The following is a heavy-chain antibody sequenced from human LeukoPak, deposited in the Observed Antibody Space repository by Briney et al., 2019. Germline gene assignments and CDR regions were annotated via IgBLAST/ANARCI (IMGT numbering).Heavy chain of an antibody. CDR3: AKDEEGLLWFGELLSTRDY. J-gene: IGHJ4*02. CDR1: GFTLSSYA. Sequence: GGSLRLSCAASGFTLSSYAMSWVRQAPGKGLEWVSAISGSGGSTYYADSVKGRFTISRDNSKNTLYLQMNSLRAEDTAVYYCAKDEEGLLWFGELLSTRDYWGQGTLVTVSS. CDR2: ISGSGGST. D-gene: IGHD3-10*01. V-gene: IGHV3-23*01.